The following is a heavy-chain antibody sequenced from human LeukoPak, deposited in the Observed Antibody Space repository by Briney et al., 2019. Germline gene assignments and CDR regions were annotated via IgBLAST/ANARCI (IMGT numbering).Heavy chain of an antibody. V-gene: IGHV4-59*01. CDR1: GGSISSYY. Sequence: SETLSLTCTVSGGSISSYYWSWIRQPPGKGLEWIGYIYYSGSTNYNPSLKSRVTISVDTSKNQFSLKLSSVTAADTAVYYCARVSEYPPQGVLIFWGQGRMVPVFS. CDR2: IYYSGST. CDR3: ARVSEYPPQGVLIF. D-gene: IGHD2/OR15-2a*01. J-gene: IGHJ3*01.